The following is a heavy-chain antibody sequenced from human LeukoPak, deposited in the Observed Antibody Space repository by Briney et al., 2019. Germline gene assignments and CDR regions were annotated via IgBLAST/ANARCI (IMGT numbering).Heavy chain of an antibody. Sequence: GGSLRLSCAASGFTVSSNYMSWVRQAPGKGLEWVSVIYSGGSTYYADSVKGRFTISRDNSKNTLYLQMNSLRAEDTAVYYCASAWHLGIVVVMLDYWGQGTLVTVSS. J-gene: IGHJ4*02. CDR3: ASAWHLGIVVVMLDY. V-gene: IGHV3-53*05. CDR1: GFTVSSNY. D-gene: IGHD3-22*01. CDR2: IYSGGST.